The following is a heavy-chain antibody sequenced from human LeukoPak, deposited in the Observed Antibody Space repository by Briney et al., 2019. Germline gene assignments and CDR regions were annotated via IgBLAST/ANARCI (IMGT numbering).Heavy chain of an antibody. J-gene: IGHJ4*02. D-gene: IGHD6-19*01. Sequence: PSETLSLTCTVSGGSISSYYWSWIRQPPGKGVEWIGYIYYSGSTNYNPSLKSRVTISVDTSKNQFSLKLSSVTAADTAVYYCAGDDSSGLNYWGQGTLVTVSS. CDR2: IYYSGST. V-gene: IGHV4-59*01. CDR3: AGDDSSGLNY. CDR1: GGSISSYY.